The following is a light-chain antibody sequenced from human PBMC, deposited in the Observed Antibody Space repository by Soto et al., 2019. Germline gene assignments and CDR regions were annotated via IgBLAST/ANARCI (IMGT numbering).Light chain of an antibody. V-gene: IGKV3D-15*01. CDR2: DAS. Sequence: ELVVTQSPATLSVSPGESVTLSCRTSQDVSSKLAWYQQKAGQAPSLLIYDASTRATGTPARFSGSGSGTEFTLAVSSLRSEDYAFYFCQQYIRWPLTFGGGTKVDIK. J-gene: IGKJ4*01. CDR3: QQYIRWPLT. CDR1: QDVSSK.